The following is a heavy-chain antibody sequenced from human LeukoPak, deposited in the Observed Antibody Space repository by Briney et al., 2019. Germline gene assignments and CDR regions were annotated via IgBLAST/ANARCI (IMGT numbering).Heavy chain of an antibody. CDR1: GYSFTSNY. CDR2: IYPRDGST. Sequence: ASVKVSCKASGYSFTSNYIHWVRQAPGQGLEWMGMIYPRDGSTSYAQKFQGRVTVTRDTSTSTVHMELSGLRSEDTTVYYCARDQEAFDYWGQGTLVTVSS. CDR3: ARDQEAFDY. J-gene: IGHJ4*02. V-gene: IGHV1-46*01.